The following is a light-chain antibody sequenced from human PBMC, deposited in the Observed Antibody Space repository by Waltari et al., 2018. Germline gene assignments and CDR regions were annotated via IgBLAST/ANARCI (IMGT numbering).Light chain of an antibody. J-gene: IGLJ2*01. CDR1: RSDVGGYNR. CDR2: EVS. CDR3: SSYPSSSTLV. Sequence: QSALTQPPSVSGAPGQSVTISCTGTRSDVGGYNRVYWYQQPPGTAPKLIIYEVSDRPSGVPDRFSGSKSDNTASLTISGLQAEDEADYYCSSYPSSSTLVFGGGTKLTVL. V-gene: IGLV2-18*02.